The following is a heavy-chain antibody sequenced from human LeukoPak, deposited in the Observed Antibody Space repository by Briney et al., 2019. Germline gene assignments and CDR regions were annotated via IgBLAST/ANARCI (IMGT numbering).Heavy chain of an antibody. CDR3: TRGLLGIDY. CDR1: GFTFSSYW. CDR2: INTDGSST. D-gene: IGHD2-8*02. Sequence: GGSLRLSCAASGFTFSSYWMHWVRQGPGKGLVWVSRINTDGSSTNYADSVQGRFTIFRDNAKNTLYLQMNSLRAEDTAVYYCTRGLLGIDYWGQGTLVTVSS. V-gene: IGHV3-74*01. J-gene: IGHJ4*02.